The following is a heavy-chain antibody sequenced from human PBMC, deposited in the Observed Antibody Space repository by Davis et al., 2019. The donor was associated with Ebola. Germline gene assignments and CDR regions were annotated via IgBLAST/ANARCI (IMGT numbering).Heavy chain of an antibody. J-gene: IGHJ2*01. Sequence: GESLKISCAASGFTFSDYSMNWVRQAPGKGLEWVSFISSSSNYIYYADSVKGRFTVSRDNAKNSLYLQMNSLRAEDTAVYYCVRDPALVVTGGGWFFGLWGRGTLVTVSS. D-gene: IGHD2-21*02. CDR2: ISSSSNYI. V-gene: IGHV3-21*01. CDR1: GFTFSDYS. CDR3: VRDPALVVTGGGWFFGL.